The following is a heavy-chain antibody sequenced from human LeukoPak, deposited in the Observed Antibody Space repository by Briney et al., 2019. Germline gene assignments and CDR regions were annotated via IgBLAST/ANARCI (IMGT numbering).Heavy chain of an antibody. CDR3: ARSPRGGTKTYFDY. Sequence: SETLSLTCTVFGGPISNYYWSWIRQPPGKGLEWIGYIYYSGSTNYNPSLKSRVTISVDTSKNQFSLRLSSVTAADTAVYYCARSPRGGTKTYFDYWGQGTLVTVSP. D-gene: IGHD1-14*01. J-gene: IGHJ4*02. CDR2: IYYSGST. CDR1: GGPISNYY. V-gene: IGHV4-59*01.